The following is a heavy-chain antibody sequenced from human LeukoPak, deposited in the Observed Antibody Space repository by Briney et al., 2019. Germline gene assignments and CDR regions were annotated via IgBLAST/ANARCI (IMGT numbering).Heavy chain of an antibody. D-gene: IGHD2-15*01. CDR1: GFTFSSNA. CDR3: AKDLIGWSFDY. V-gene: IGHV3-23*01. J-gene: IGHJ4*02. Sequence: GGSLRLSCEASGFTFSSNAMSWVRQAPGKVLEWVSGIGSDVRTHYADSVKGRFTISRDNSKNTVYLQMNSLRAEDTAVYYCAKDLIGWSFDYWGQGTLVTVSS. CDR2: IGSDVRT.